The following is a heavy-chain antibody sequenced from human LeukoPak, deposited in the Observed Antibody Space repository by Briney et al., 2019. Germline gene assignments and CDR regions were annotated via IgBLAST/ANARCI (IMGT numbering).Heavy chain of an antibody. Sequence: PGGSLRLSCAASGFTFSSYGMHWVRQAPGKGLEWVAVISYDGSNKYYADSVKGRFTISRDNSKNTLYLQMNSLRAEDTAVYYCARDYKGIAAALDYWGQGTLVTVSS. D-gene: IGHD6-13*01. CDR1: GFTFSSYG. CDR3: ARDYKGIAAALDY. V-gene: IGHV3-30*03. CDR2: ISYDGSNK. J-gene: IGHJ4*02.